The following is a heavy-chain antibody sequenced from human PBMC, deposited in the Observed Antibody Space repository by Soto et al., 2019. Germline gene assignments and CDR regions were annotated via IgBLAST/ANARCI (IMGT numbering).Heavy chain of an antibody. CDR3: ARETNNYDFWSGYLRGGYYYGMDV. V-gene: IGHV1-18*01. J-gene: IGHJ6*02. CDR1: GYTFTSYG. D-gene: IGHD3-3*01. CDR2: ISAYNGNT. Sequence: QVQLVQSGAEVKKPGASVKVSCKASGYTFTSYGISWVRQAPGQGLEWMGWISAYNGNTNYAQKLQGRVTMPTDTSTSTAYMELRSLRSDDTAVYYCARETNNYDFWSGYLRGGYYYGMDVWGQGTTVTVSS.